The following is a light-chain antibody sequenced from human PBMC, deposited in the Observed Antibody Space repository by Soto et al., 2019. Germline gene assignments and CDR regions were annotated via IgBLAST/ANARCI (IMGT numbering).Light chain of an antibody. CDR1: QSLVYSDGNTY. CDR3: MQGTHWPPVT. CDR2: KVS. Sequence: DVVITQSPLSLPVTLGQPASISCRCSQSLVYSDGNTYLSWFQLRPGQSPRRLIYKVSNRHSGVPDRFSGSGSGTDFTLKISRVEADDVGVYYCMQGTHWPPVTFGQGTKVEIK. V-gene: IGKV2-30*01. J-gene: IGKJ1*01.